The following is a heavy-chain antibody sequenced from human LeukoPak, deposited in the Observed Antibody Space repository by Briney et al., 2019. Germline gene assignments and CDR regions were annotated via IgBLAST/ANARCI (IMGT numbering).Heavy chain of an antibody. CDR2: ISSSSSYI. V-gene: IGHV3-21*04. CDR3: AKIPPPRFLEWLFHYYGMDV. CDR1: GFTFSSYS. D-gene: IGHD3-3*01. Sequence: GGSLRLSCAASGFTFSSYSMNWVRQAPGKGLEWVSSISSSSSYIYYADSVKGRFTISRDNSKNTLYLQMNSLRAEDTAVYYCAKIPPPRFLEWLFHYYGMDVWGQGTTVTVSS. J-gene: IGHJ6*02.